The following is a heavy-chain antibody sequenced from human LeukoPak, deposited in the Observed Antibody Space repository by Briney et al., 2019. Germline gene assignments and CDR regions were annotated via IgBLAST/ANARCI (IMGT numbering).Heavy chain of an antibody. J-gene: IGHJ3*02. CDR3: ARTRGARDAFDM. CDR1: GYSFNRDW. CDR2: IYPGDSDT. D-gene: IGHD3/OR15-3a*01. V-gene: IGHV5-51*01. Sequence: GESLKISCKASGYSFNRDWIGWVRQMPGEGLEWMGIIYPGDSDTRYSPSFQGQVTISADKSISTAYLQWSSLKASDSAIYYCARTRGARDAFDMWGQGTMVTVSS.